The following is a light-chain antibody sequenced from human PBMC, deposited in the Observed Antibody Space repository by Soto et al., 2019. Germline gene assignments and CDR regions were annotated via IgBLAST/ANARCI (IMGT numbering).Light chain of an antibody. J-gene: IGLJ3*02. Sequence: QSVLTQPPSVSGAPGQTVTISCAGTSSDIGWNYDVPWYQQLPGNAPKLLIFGYTNRPSGVPDRFSGSKSGTSASLAITGLQPDDDAADYCQSYDSDVSAWVFGGGTKLTVL. CDR3: QSYDSDVSAWV. CDR1: SSDIGWNYD. CDR2: GYT. V-gene: IGLV1-40*01.